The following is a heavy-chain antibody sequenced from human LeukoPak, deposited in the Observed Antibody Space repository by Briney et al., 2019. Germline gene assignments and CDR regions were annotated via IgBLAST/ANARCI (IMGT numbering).Heavy chain of an antibody. Sequence: ASVKVSCKASGYTFTGYYMHWVRQAPGQGLEWMGWINPNSGGTNYAQKFQGRVTMTRNTSISTAYMELSSLRSEDTAVYYRARGHKVRGVTPFRNYYYYMDVWGKGTTVTISS. J-gene: IGHJ6*03. CDR3: ARGHKVRGVTPFRNYYYYMDV. CDR1: GYTFTGYY. CDR2: INPNSGGT. D-gene: IGHD3-10*01. V-gene: IGHV1-2*02.